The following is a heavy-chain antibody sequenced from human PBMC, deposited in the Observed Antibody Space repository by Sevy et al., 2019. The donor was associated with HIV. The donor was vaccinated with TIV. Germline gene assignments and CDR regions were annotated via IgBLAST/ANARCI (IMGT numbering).Heavy chain of an antibody. CDR3: ARDGGGGTTNSGMDV. Sequence: ASVKVSCKASGYTFTDDYLHWVRQVPGLGPEWMGRVYPNSGGTNYARKFQGRVTMTRDTSISTAYMELSRLRFDDTAVYYCARDGGGGTTNSGMDVLGQGTSVTVSS. CDR1: GYTFTDDY. V-gene: IGHV1-2*06. J-gene: IGHJ6*02. CDR2: VYPNSGGT. D-gene: IGHD1-7*01.